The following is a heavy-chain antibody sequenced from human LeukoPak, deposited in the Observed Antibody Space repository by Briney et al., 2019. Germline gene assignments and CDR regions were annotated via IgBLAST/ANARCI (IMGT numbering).Heavy chain of an antibody. CDR3: ARTPTGGESAGRAFDI. D-gene: IGHD3-10*01. Sequence: ASVKVSCKASGYTFTSYYMHWVRQAPGQGLEWMGIINPSGGSTSYAQKFQGRVTMTRDTSTSTVYMELSSLRSEDTAVYYCARTPTGGESAGRAFDIWGQGTMVTVSS. V-gene: IGHV1-46*01. J-gene: IGHJ3*02. CDR1: GYTFTSYY. CDR2: INPSGGST.